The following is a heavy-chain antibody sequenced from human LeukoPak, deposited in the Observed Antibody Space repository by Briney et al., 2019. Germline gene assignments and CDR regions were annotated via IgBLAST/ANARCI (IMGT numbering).Heavy chain of an antibody. CDR2: ISHSGST. CDR1: GGSFRSHY. D-gene: IGHD2-21*01. V-gene: IGHV4-34*01. CDR3: ARPSLGVNYSDP. J-gene: IGHJ5*02. Sequence: PSETLSLSCAVLGGSFRSHYWSWSRQPPGKGLEWIGEISHSGSTNYNPSLKSRVTISLDMSNNHFSLELNPVTAADTAVYYCARPSLGVNYSDPWGEGTLVTVSS.